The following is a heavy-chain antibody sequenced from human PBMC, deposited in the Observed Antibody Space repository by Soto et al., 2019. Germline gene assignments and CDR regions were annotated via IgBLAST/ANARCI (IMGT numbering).Heavy chain of an antibody. CDR3: ARAVFGVVIRSPRFDP. CDR1: GGSISSYY. J-gene: IGHJ5*02. Sequence: SETLSLTCTVSGGSISSYYWSWIRQPPGKGLEWIGYIYYSGSTNYNPSLKSRVTISVDTSKNQFSLKLSSVTAADTAVYYCARAVFGVVIRSPRFDPWGQGTLVTVSS. D-gene: IGHD3-3*01. V-gene: IGHV4-59*01. CDR2: IYYSGST.